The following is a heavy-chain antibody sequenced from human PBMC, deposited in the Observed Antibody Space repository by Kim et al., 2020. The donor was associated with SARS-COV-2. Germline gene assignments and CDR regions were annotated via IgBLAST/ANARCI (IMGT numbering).Heavy chain of an antibody. CDR3: ARGAGSSVFDP. Sequence: GGSLRLSCAASGFTFSNYWMTWVRQTPGKGLEWVASIKHDGSGQYYVDSLKGRFTISRDNAENSLYLQMNSLRAEDTALYHCARGAGSSVFDPWGQGTLVTVSS. CDR1: GFTFSNYW. J-gene: IGHJ5*02. CDR2: IKHDGSGQ. D-gene: IGHD1-26*01. V-gene: IGHV3-7*01.